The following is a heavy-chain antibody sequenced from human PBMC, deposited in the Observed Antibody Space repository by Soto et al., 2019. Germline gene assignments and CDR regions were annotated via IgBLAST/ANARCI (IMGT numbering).Heavy chain of an antibody. D-gene: IGHD3-22*01. CDR3: AKDGVYHYHDSGPEGFDP. J-gene: IGHJ5*02. CDR1: GFTFSSYV. CDR2: ISGSGDTS. Sequence: GGSLRLSCAASGFTFSSYVMSWVRQAPGKGLEWVSGISGSGDTSYYADSVKGRFTISRDNSKNTMYLQMYSLRAEDTAVYYCAKDGVYHYHDSGPEGFDPWGQGTLVTVSS. V-gene: IGHV3-23*01.